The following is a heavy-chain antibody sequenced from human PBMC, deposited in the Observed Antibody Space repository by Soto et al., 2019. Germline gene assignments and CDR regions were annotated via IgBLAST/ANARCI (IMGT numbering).Heavy chain of an antibody. J-gene: IGHJ4*01. CDR3: ARDQGYYYDNRGSDY. Sequence: GGSLRLSCAASGFTFSSYWMHWVRQAPGKGLVWVSRINSDGSSTSYADSVKGRFTISRDNAKNTLYLQMNSLRAEDTAVYYCARDQGYYYDNRGSDYWGHGTLVTVSS. V-gene: IGHV3-74*01. CDR2: INSDGSST. D-gene: IGHD3-22*01. CDR1: GFTFSSYW.